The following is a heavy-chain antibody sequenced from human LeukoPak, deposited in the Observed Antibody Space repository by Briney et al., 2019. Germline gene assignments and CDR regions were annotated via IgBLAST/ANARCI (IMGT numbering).Heavy chain of an antibody. CDR1: GYTLTELS. J-gene: IGHJ6*03. CDR3: ATGGVNHDYGDYAFLDYYMDV. D-gene: IGHD4-17*01. Sequence: EASVKVSCKVSGYTLTELSMHWVRQAPGKGLEWMGGFDPEDGETIYAQKFQGRVTMTEDTSTDTAYMELSSLRSEDTAVYYCATGGVNHDYGDYAFLDYYMDVWGKGTTVTVSS. V-gene: IGHV1-24*01. CDR2: FDPEDGET.